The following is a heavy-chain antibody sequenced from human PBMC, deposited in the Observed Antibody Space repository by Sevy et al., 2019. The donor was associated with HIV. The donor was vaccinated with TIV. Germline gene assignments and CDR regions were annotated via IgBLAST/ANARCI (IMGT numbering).Heavy chain of an antibody. CDR2: IRYDGSNK. V-gene: IGHV3-30*02. CDR1: GFTFSSYG. D-gene: IGHD3-3*01. CDR3: AKDRVLRFLEWPQPSYYYYYGMDV. J-gene: IGHJ6*02. Sequence: GSLRLSCAASGFTFSSYGMHWVRQAPGKGLEWVAFIRYDGSNKYYADSVKGRFTISRDNSKNTLYLQMNSLRAEDTAVYYCAKDRVLRFLEWPQPSYYYYYGMDVWGQGTTVTVSS.